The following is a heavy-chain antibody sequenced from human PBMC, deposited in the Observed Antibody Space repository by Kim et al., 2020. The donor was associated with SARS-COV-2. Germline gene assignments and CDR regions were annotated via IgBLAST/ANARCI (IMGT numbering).Heavy chain of an antibody. D-gene: IGHD5-12*01. CDR3: ARMIVATRLFDY. J-gene: IGHJ4*02. CDR2: IYYSGST. V-gene: IGHV4-61*01. Sequence: SETLSLTCTVSGGSVSSGSYYWSWIRQPPGKGLEWIGYIYYSGSTNYNPSLKSRVTISVDTSKNQFSLKLSSVTAADTAVYYCARMIVATRLFDYWGQGT. CDR1: GGSVSSGSYY.